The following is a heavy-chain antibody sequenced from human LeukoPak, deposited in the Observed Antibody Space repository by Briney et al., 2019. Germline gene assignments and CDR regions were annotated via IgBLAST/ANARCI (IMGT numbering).Heavy chain of an antibody. CDR3: ADGIRYFDWLLDY. D-gene: IGHD3-9*01. CDR2: INPSGGST. CDR1: GYTFTSYY. J-gene: IGHJ4*02. Sequence: ASVKVSCKASGYTFTSYYMHWVRQAPGQALEWMGIINPSGGSTSYAQKFQGRVTMTRDMSTSTVYMELSSLRSEDTSFYHAADGIRYFDWLLDYWGQGTLVTVSS. V-gene: IGHV1-46*01.